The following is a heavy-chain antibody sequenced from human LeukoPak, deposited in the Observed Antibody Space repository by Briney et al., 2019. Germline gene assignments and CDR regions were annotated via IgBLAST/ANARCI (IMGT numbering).Heavy chain of an antibody. D-gene: IGHD4-17*01. V-gene: IGHV4-59*12. Sequence: PSETLSLTCTVSGGSISSYYWSWIRQPPGKGLEWIGYIYYSGSTYYNPSLKSRVTISVDTSKNQFSLKLSSVTAADTAVYYCASELGHDYGDYGLNWFDPWGQGTLVTVSS. CDR1: GGSISSYY. CDR3: ASELGHDYGDYGLNWFDP. J-gene: IGHJ5*02. CDR2: IYYSGST.